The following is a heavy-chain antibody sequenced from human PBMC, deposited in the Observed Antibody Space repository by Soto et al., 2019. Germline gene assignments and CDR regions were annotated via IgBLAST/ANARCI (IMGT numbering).Heavy chain of an antibody. D-gene: IGHD2-21*01. V-gene: IGHV3-33*01. CDR3: ARDVVVPYFDY. J-gene: IGHJ4*02. Sequence: QVKLVESGGGVVQPGRSLRLSCAASGFTYSSYGMHWVRQDPGKGLEWVAVIWYDGSNKYYSDSVKGRFTISRDNSKNTLYLQMNSLSAEDTAVYYCARDVVVPYFDYWGQGTLVTVSS. CDR1: GFTYSSYG. CDR2: IWYDGSNK.